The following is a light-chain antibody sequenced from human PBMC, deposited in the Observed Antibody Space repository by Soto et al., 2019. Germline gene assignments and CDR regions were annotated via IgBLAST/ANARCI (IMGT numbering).Light chain of an antibody. V-gene: IGLV2-14*01. Sequence: QSVLTQPASVSGSPGQSITISCTGTSNDVGSYDYVSWYQQHPGKAPKLMIYEVSNRPSGVSNRFSGSKSGNTASLTISGLQAEDEGDYYCSSYTSSSTLVFGGGTKLTVL. CDR1: SNDVGSYDY. J-gene: IGLJ2*01. CDR2: EVS. CDR3: SSYTSSSTLV.